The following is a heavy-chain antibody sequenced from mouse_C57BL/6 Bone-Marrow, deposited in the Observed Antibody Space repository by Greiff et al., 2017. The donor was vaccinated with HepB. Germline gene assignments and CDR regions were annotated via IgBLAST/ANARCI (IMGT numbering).Heavy chain of an antibody. J-gene: IGHJ2*01. CDR1: GFTFSSYG. V-gene: IGHV5-6*01. CDR2: ISSGGSYT. D-gene: IGHD1-1*01. CDR3: ARLITRLDY. Sequence: DVHLVESGGDLVKPGGSLKLSCAASGFTFSSYGMSWVRQTPDKRLEWVATISSGGSYTYYPDSVKGRFTISRDNAKNTLYLQMSSLKSEDTAMYYCARLITRLDYWGQGTTLTVSS.